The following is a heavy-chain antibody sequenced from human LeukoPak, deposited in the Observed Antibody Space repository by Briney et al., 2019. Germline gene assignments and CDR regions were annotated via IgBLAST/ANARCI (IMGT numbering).Heavy chain of an antibody. CDR2: ISYDGSNK. CDR3: AKGTGELDY. J-gene: IGHJ4*02. CDR1: GFTFSSYG. V-gene: IGHV3-30*18. D-gene: IGHD7-27*01. Sequence: TGGSLRLSCAASGFTFSSYGMHWVRQAPGKGLEWVAVISYDGSNKYYADSVKGRFTISRDNSKNTLYLQMNSLRAEDTAVYYCAKGTGELDYWGQGTLVTVSS.